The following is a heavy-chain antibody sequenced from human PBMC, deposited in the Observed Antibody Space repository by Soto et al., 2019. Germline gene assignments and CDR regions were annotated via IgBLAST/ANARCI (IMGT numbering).Heavy chain of an antibody. Sequence: GGSLRLSCAASGFTFSSYGMHWVRQAPGKGLEWVAVISYDGSNKYYADSVKGRFTISRDNSKNTLYLQMNSLRAEDTAVYYCAKDQAILLPKYYFDYWGQGTLVTVSS. D-gene: IGHD2-15*01. CDR2: ISYDGSNK. CDR1: GFTFSSYG. V-gene: IGHV3-30*18. J-gene: IGHJ4*02. CDR3: AKDQAILLPKYYFDY.